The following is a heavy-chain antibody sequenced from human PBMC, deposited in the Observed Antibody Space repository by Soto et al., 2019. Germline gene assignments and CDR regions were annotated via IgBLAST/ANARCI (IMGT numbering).Heavy chain of an antibody. Sequence: SEEIPCKASGGNFSSYAMRWVRQAPGQGLEWMGGIIAIFGTASYAQKFQGRVTITSDKSTSTAYMELSSLRSEDTAVYYCAKRRRRNYAILTGYSPYYYYYGMDVWRQGTTVTVSS. V-gene: IGHV1-69*06. CDR1: GGNFSSYA. CDR2: IIAIFGTA. CDR3: AKRRRRNYAILTGYSPYYYYYGMDV. J-gene: IGHJ6*02. D-gene: IGHD3-9*01.